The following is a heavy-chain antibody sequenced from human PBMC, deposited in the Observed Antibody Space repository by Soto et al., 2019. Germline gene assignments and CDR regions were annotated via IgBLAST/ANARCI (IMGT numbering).Heavy chain of an antibody. CDR1: GGTFSSYS. V-gene: IGHV1-69*01. CDR3: ARDGGRHSGGIDY. J-gene: IGHJ4*02. Sequence: QVQLVQSGAEVKKPGSSVKVSCKASGGTFSSYSINWVRQAPGQGLEWRGAIVPIFGTANYAQTFQGRVTITADESTSTAYMELSSLRSADTAVYYCARDGGRHSGGIDYWGQGTLVTVSS. D-gene: IGHD1-26*01. CDR2: IVPIFGTA.